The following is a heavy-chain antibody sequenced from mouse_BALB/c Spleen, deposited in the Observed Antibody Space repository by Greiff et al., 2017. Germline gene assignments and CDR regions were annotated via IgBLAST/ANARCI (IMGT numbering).Heavy chain of an antibody. D-gene: IGHD1-2*01. J-gene: IGHJ4*01. V-gene: IGHV1-31*01. Sequence: VQLQQSGPELVKPGASVKISCKASGYSFTGYYMHWVKQSHVKSLEWIGRINPYNGATSYNQNFKDKASLTVDKSSSTAYMELHSLTSEDSAVYYCAREASLLRLTFYAMDYWGQGTSVTVSS. CDR1: GYSFTGYY. CDR2: INPYNGAT. CDR3: AREASLLRLTFYAMDY.